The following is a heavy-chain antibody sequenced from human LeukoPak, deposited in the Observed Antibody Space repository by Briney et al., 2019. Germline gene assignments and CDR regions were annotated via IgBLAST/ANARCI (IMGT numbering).Heavy chain of an antibody. D-gene: IGHD4-11*01. CDR2: ISGDGTET. J-gene: IGHJ4*02. V-gene: IGHV3-23*01. Sequence: GGSLRLSCAASGFSVNNNYTTWVRQAPGKGLEWVSTISGDGTETFYADSVKGRFTISRDNSKNTHYLQMSSLRAEDTGIYYCAKGGHYSFFDYWGQGTLVTVSS. CDR3: AKGGHYSFFDY. CDR1: GFSVNNNY.